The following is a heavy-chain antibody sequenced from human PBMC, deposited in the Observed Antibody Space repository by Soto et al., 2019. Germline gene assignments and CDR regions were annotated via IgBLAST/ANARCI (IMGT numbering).Heavy chain of an antibody. CDR2: INHSGST. CDR3: ARGQITMIVVVKPWGMDV. D-gene: IGHD3-22*01. J-gene: IGHJ6*02. Sequence: SETLSLTCAVYGGSFSGYYWSWIRQPPGKGLEWIGEINHSGSTNYNPSLKSRVTISVDTSKNQFSLKLSSVTAADTAVYYCARGQITMIVVVKPWGMDVWGQGTTVTVSS. V-gene: IGHV4-34*01. CDR1: GGSFSGYY.